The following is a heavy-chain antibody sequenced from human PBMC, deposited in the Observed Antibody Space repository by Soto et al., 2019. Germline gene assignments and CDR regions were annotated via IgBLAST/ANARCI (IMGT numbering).Heavy chain of an antibody. V-gene: IGHV3-30-3*01. D-gene: IGHD3-16*01. CDR1: GFTFSSYA. J-gene: IGHJ4*02. Sequence: QVQLVESGGGVVQPGRSLRLSCAASGFTFSSYAMHWVRQAPGKGLEWVAVISYDGSNKYYADSVKGRFTISRDNSKNTLYLQMNSLRAEDTAVYYCARDPVLGGGRGVYFDYWGQGTLVTVSS. CDR3: ARDPVLGGGRGVYFDY. CDR2: ISYDGSNK.